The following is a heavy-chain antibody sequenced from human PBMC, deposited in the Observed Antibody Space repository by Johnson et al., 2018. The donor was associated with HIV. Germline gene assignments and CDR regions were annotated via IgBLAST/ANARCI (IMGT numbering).Heavy chain of an antibody. Sequence: QVQLVESGGGVVQPGRSLRLSCAASGFTFSSYAMHWVRQAPGKGLEWVAVISYDGSNKYYADSVKGRFTISRDNSKNTLYLQMNSLRAEDTAGYYCARVWVRYYYDSSDGAFDIWGQGTMVTVSS. CDR3: ARVWVRYYYDSSDGAFDI. D-gene: IGHD3-22*01. CDR1: GFTFSSYA. V-gene: IGHV3-30-3*01. CDR2: ISYDGSNK. J-gene: IGHJ3*02.